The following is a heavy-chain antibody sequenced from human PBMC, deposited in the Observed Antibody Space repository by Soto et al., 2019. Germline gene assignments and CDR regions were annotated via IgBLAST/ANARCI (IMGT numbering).Heavy chain of an antibody. Sequence: PSETLSLTCTVSGGSISSGGYYWSWIRQHPGKGPEWIGYIYYSGSTYYNPSLKSRVTISVDTSKNQFSLKLSSVTAADTAVYYCARGYDSSGSRLDPWGQGTLVTVS. CDR2: IYYSGST. V-gene: IGHV4-31*03. D-gene: IGHD3-22*01. CDR1: GGSISSGGYY. CDR3: ARGYDSSGSRLDP. J-gene: IGHJ5*02.